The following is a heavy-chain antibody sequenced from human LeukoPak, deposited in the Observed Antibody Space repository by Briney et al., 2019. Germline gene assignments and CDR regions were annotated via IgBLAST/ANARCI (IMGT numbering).Heavy chain of an antibody. V-gene: IGHV3-23*01. J-gene: IGHJ4*02. Sequence: GGSLRLSCAASGCTFSIYGMSWVREAPGKGLEWVSAISGSGGSTYYADSVKGRFTISRDNSKNTLYLQMNSLRAEDTAVYYCAKKGDQLELRGSLYYFDYWGQGTLVTVSS. D-gene: IGHD1-7*01. CDR1: GCTFSIYG. CDR3: AKKGDQLELRGSLYYFDY. CDR2: ISGSGGST.